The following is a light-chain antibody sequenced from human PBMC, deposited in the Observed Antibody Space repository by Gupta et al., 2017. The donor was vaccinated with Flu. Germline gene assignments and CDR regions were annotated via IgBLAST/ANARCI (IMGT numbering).Light chain of an antibody. CDR3: QHYGSSPT. Sequence: PGESAPLSCRARQCVSSSYLAWYQQKPGQAPRLLIYGASSRATGIPDRFSGSGSGTDFTLTISRLEPEDFAVYYCQHYGSSPTFGPGTKVDIK. CDR1: QCVSSSY. V-gene: IGKV3-20*01. J-gene: IGKJ3*01. CDR2: GAS.